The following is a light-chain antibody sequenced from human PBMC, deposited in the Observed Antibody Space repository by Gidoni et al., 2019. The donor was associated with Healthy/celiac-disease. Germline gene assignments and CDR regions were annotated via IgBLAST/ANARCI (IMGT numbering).Light chain of an antibody. Sequence: EIVMTQSPATLSVSPGERATLSCRASQRVSSNLAWYQQKPGQAPNLLIYGASTRATGVPARFSGSGSGTEFTLTISSLQSEDVAVYYCQLYNNWPPWTFGQGTKVEIK. CDR2: GAS. V-gene: IGKV3-15*01. CDR3: QLYNNWPPWT. CDR1: QRVSSN. J-gene: IGKJ1*01.